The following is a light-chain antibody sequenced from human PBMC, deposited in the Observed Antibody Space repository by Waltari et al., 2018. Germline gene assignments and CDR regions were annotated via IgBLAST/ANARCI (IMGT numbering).Light chain of an antibody. V-gene: IGKV3-20*01. CDR1: QSVSKY. CDR2: AAS. CDR3: QNHERLPAT. Sequence: EVVLTQSPGTLSLSPGERATLSCRASQSVSKYLAWYQQRPCQAPRLLIYAASTRATGIPDRFSGSGSGTDFSLTISRLEPEDFAVYYCQNHERLPATFGQGTKVEIK. J-gene: IGKJ1*01.